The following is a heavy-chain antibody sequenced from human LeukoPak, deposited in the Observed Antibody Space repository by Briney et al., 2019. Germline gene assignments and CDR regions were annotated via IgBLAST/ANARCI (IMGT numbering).Heavy chain of an antibody. Sequence: GGSLGLSCAASGFTFTTYWMHWVRQAPGKGLVWVSYINIDERITGYADSVKGRFTISRDNAKNTLYLQMNSLRAEDTAIYYCFREGGDWGQGTLVTVSS. CDR2: INIDERIT. V-gene: IGHV3-74*01. CDR3: FREGGD. D-gene: IGHD3-10*01. J-gene: IGHJ4*02. CDR1: GFTFTTYW.